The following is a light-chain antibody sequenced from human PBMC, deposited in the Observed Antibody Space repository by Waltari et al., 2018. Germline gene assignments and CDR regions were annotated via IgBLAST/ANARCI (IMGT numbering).Light chain of an antibody. CDR3: QQYNSYWT. Sequence: DIQMTQSPSTLSASEGDRVTITCRASQSISSWLAWYQQKPGKAPTLLIYKASSLESGVPSSFSGSGSGTEFTLTISSLQPDDLATYYCQQYNSYWTFGQGTNVEIK. V-gene: IGKV1-5*03. CDR2: KAS. J-gene: IGKJ1*01. CDR1: QSISSW.